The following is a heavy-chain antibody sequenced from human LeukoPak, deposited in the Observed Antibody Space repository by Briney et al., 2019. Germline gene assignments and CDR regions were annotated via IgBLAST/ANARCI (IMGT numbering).Heavy chain of an antibody. CDR1: GFTFSDYW. D-gene: IGHD6-13*01. CDR2: IKQDGSEK. Sequence: GGSLRLSCAASGFTFSDYWMSWVGQAPGKGLEWVANIKQDGSEKYYVDSVKGRFTISRDNAKNSLYLQMNSLRAEDTTVYYCARDLPYSSSWTGDAFDIWGQGAMVTVSS. J-gene: IGHJ3*02. CDR3: ARDLPYSSSWTGDAFDI. V-gene: IGHV3-7*01.